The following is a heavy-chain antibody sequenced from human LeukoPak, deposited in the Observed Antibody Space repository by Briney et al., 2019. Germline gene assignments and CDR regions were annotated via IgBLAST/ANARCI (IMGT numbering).Heavy chain of an antibody. J-gene: IGHJ4*02. CDR2: IWYDGSNK. CDR3: ARDRGVTVTTDYFDY. D-gene: IGHD4-17*01. V-gene: IGHV3-33*01. CDR1: GFTFSSYG. Sequence: GGSLRLSCAASGFTFSSYGMHWVRQAPGKGLEWVAVIWYDGSNKYYADSVKGRFTISRDNSKNTLYLQMNSLRDEDTAVYYCARDRGVTVTTDYFDYWGQGTLVTVSS.